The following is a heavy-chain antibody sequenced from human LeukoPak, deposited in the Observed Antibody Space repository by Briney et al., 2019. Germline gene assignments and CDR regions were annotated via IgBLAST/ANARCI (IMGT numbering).Heavy chain of an antibody. CDR1: GGSINNYY. V-gene: IGHV4-59*12. J-gene: IGHJ3*02. CDR2: VYYTGTT. Sequence: SETLSLTCTVSGGSINNYYWSWIRQPPGKGLEWVGYVYYTGTTNYNPSLKSRVTISLDTSKKQFSLKLSSVTAADTAVYYCARDDPYYYGSGPDAFDIWGQGTMVTVSS. D-gene: IGHD3-10*01. CDR3: ARDDPYYYGSGPDAFDI.